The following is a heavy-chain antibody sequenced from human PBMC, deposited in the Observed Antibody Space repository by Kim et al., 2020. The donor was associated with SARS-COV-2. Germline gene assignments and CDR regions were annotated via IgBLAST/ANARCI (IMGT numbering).Heavy chain of an antibody. CDR2: IYYSGST. D-gene: IGHD6-19*01. Sequence: SETLSLTCTVSGGSISSYYWSRIRQPPGKGLEWIGYIYYSGSTNHNPSLTSRVTLSVDTSKNQFSLKLSSVTAADTAVYYCARHGPDSSGSYFQYWGQGTLVTVSS. J-gene: IGHJ4*02. CDR3: ARHGPDSSGSYFQY. V-gene: IGHV4-59*08. CDR1: GGSISSYY.